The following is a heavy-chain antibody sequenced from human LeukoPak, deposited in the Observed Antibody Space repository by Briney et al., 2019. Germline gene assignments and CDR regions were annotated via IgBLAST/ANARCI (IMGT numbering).Heavy chain of an antibody. J-gene: IGHJ4*02. D-gene: IGHD3-10*01. Sequence: GASVKVSCKASGSTFTSYAINWVRQATGQGLEWMGWINPNSGGTNYAQKFQGRVTMTRDTSISTAYMELSRLRSDDTAVYYCARGSGSYYHVSRPPDYWGQGTLVTVSS. CDR2: INPNSGGT. V-gene: IGHV1-2*02. CDR3: ARGSGSYYHVSRPPDY. CDR1: GSTFTSYA.